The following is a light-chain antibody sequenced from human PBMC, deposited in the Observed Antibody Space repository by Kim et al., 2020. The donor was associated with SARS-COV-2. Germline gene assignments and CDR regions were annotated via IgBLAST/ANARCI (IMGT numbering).Light chain of an antibody. Sequence: PGERATLSCRASQSVSSSYLAWYQQKPGQTPTLLIYGASSRATGIPDRFSGSGSGTDFTLTISRLEPEDFAVYYCQQYGSSLTWTFGQGTKVDIK. J-gene: IGKJ1*01. CDR1: QSVSSSY. V-gene: IGKV3-20*01. CDR3: QQYGSSLTWT. CDR2: GAS.